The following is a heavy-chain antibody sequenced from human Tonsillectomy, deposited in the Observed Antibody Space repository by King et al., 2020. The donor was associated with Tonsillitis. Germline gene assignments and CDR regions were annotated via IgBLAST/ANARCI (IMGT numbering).Heavy chain of an antibody. J-gene: IGHJ3*02. CDR2: FHDGGIT. CDR1: GDSISSSDYY. V-gene: IGHV4-39*01. CDR3: ARGNSRYSYGKDAFDI. D-gene: IGHD5-18*01. Sequence: VQLQESGPGLVKPSETLSLNCTVYGDSISSSDYYWGWIRQPPGKGLEWIGSFHDGGITYHNPSLKSRVTISVDRSKNQVSLKVNSVSAADTAIYYCARGNSRYSYGKDAFDIWGQGSTVTVSS.